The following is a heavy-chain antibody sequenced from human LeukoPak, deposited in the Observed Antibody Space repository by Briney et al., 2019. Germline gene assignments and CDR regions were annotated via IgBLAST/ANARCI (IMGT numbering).Heavy chain of an antibody. D-gene: IGHD1-26*01. Sequence: ASVKVSCKVSGYTLTELSMHWVRQAPGKGLEWMGGFDPEDGETIYAQKFQGRVTITRNTSISTAYMELSSLRSEDTAVYYCARAAQGGSYPYYMDVWGKGTTVTVSS. CDR2: FDPEDGET. CDR1: GYTLTELS. J-gene: IGHJ6*03. V-gene: IGHV1-24*01. CDR3: ARAAQGGSYPYYMDV.